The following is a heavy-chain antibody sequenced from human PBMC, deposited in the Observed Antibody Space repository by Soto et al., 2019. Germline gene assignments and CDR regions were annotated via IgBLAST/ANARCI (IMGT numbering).Heavy chain of an antibody. CDR1: GYTFTSYG. Sequence: QVQLVQSGAEVKKPGASVKVSCKASGYTFTSYGISWVRQAPGQGLEWMGGISDYNGHTNYAQKLQGRVTMTTDTXTXXAYMEQRSMRSDDTAVYYCARVYRITMVRGELSEYWGQGTLVTVSS. J-gene: IGHJ4*02. CDR2: ISDYNGHT. D-gene: IGHD3-10*01. CDR3: ARVYRITMVRGELSEY. V-gene: IGHV1-18*01.